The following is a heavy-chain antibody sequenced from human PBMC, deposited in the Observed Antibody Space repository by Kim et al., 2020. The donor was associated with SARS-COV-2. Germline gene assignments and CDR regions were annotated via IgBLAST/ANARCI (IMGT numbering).Heavy chain of an antibody. J-gene: IGHJ4*02. CDR2: ISYDGGDK. D-gene: IGHD6-19*01. Sequence: GGSLRLSCSASGFTFSHNGMHWVRQAPGKGLEWVAGISYDGGDKFYADSIKGRFTISRDNSKNTLYLQMNSLSTEDTAVYYCARGPQWLLIYYFDYWGQG. CDR1: GFTFSHNG. V-gene: IGHV3-30*03. CDR3: ARGPQWLLIYYFDY.